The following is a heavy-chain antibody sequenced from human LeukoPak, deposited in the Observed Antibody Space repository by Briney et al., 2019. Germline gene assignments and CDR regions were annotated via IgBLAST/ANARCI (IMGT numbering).Heavy chain of an antibody. J-gene: IGHJ4*02. V-gene: IGHV3-30*18. CDR2: ISYDGSNK. Sequence: GGSLRLSCAASGFTFSSYGMYWVRQAPGKGLEWVAVISYDGSNKYYADSVKGRFTISGDNSKNTLYLQMNSLRAEDTAVYYCAKDLNIAAAAADYWGQGTLVTVSS. CDR1: GFTFSSYG. D-gene: IGHD6-13*01. CDR3: AKDLNIAAAAADY.